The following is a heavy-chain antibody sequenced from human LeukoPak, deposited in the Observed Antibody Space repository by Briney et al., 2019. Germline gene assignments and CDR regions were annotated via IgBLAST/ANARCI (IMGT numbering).Heavy chain of an antibody. CDR1: GGSISSSNYY. D-gene: IGHD5-18*01. Sequence: SETLSLTCTVSGGSISSSNYYWGWIRQPPGKGLEWIGSIYYSGSTYYNPSLKSRVTISVDTSKNQFSLKLSSVTAADTAVYYCARALLTTSTAMVLRTNYFDYWGQGTLVTVSS. V-gene: IGHV4-39*01. J-gene: IGHJ4*02. CDR3: ARALLTTSTAMVLRTNYFDY. CDR2: IYYSGST.